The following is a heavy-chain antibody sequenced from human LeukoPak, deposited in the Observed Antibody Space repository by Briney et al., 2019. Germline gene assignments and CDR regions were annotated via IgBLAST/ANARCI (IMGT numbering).Heavy chain of an antibody. CDR2: IYSGGNT. CDR1: GFTVSSNY. J-gene: IGHJ4*02. D-gene: IGHD4-17*01. CDR3: AGGLGRTTFDY. V-gene: IGHV3-53*01. Sequence: GGSLRLSCAASGFTVSSNYMSWVRQAPGKGLEWVSVIYSGGNTYYADPVKGRFTISRDNSKNTLYLQMNSLRAEDTAVYYCAGGLGRTTFDYWGQGTLVTVSS.